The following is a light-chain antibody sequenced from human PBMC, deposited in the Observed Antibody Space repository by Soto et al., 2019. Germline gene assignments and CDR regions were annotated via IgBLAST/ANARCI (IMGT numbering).Light chain of an antibody. J-gene: IGKJ1*01. CDR2: GAS. CDR1: QSVASSY. Sequence: EIVLTQSPGTLSLSPGERATLSCRASQSVASSYLAWYQLKAGQDPRLLIYGASIRGAGIPGRFSGSGPGTDFNLTISRLDTEDFAVYVCQQYGSSTRTFGQGTKLDIK. CDR3: QQYGSSTRT. V-gene: IGKV3-20*01.